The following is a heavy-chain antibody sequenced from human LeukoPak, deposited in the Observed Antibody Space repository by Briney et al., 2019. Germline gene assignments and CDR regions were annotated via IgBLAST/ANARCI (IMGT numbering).Heavy chain of an antibody. CDR1: GXPFSSYA. D-gene: IGHD2-15*01. CDR2: ISDSGGST. CDR3: VRGYSFGPYGMDV. Sequence: GGSLRLSCPASGXPFSSYAMHWVRQAPGKGLEYVSAISDSGGSTYCADSVKGRFTISRDNSKNTLYLQMSSLRAEDTAVYFCVRGYSFGPYGMDVWGQGTTVTVSS. V-gene: IGHV3-64D*09. J-gene: IGHJ6*02.